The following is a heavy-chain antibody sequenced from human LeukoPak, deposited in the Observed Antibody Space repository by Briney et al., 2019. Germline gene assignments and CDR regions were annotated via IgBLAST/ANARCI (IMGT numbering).Heavy chain of an antibody. D-gene: IGHD3-10*01. Sequence: SETLSLTCTVSGGSISSYYWSWIRQPPGKVLEWIGYIYYSGSTNYNPSLKSRVTISVDTSKNQFSLKLSSVTAADTAVYYCARHEANPMVDYYYGMDVWGQGTTVTVSS. CDR3: ARHEANPMVDYYYGMDV. CDR2: IYYSGST. J-gene: IGHJ6*02. CDR1: GGSISSYY. V-gene: IGHV4-59*08.